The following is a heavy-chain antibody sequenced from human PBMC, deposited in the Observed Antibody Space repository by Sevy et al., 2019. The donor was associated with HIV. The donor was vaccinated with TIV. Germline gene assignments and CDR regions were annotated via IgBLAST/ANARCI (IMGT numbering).Heavy chain of an antibody. J-gene: IGHJ6*02. CDR2: CSSDGGGT. Sequence: GGSLRLSCTTSGFTLGDYAMNWVRQAPGKGLKYVSDCSSDGGGTYYADSVRGRFTISRDNSKNTLYLQMRSLRVEDTAVYYCVKDPDYDFWRGDYGMDVWGQGTTVTVSS. CDR1: GFTLGDYA. V-gene: IGHV3-64D*06. CDR3: VKDPDYDFWRGDYGMDV. D-gene: IGHD3-3*01.